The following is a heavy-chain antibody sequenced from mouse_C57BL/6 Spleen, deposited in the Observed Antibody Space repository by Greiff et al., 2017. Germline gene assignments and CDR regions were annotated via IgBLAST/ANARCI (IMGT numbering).Heavy chain of an antibody. J-gene: IGHJ4*01. V-gene: IGHV5-6*01. Sequence: EVQRVESGGDLVKPGGSLKLSCAASGFTFSSYGLSWVRQTPDKRLEWVATISSGGSYTYYPDSVKGRFTISRDNAKNTLYLQMSSLKSEDTAMYYCARQGITSYAMDYWGQGTSVTVSS. CDR1: GFTFSSYG. D-gene: IGHD2-4*01. CDR3: ARQGITSYAMDY. CDR2: ISSGGSYT.